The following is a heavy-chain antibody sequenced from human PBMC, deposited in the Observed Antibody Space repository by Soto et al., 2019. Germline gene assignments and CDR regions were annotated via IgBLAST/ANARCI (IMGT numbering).Heavy chain of an antibody. Sequence: PGESLKISCKVSGYTFTSYWIAGVRQMPGKGLEWMGIIYPGDSDTRYSPSFQGQVTISADKSISTAYLQWSSLKASDTAMYYCARLYRASDRLLYGMDVWGQGTTVTVSS. CDR3: ARLYRASDRLLYGMDV. V-gene: IGHV5-51*01. CDR1: GYTFTSYW. D-gene: IGHD2-2*01. J-gene: IGHJ6*02. CDR2: IYPGDSDT.